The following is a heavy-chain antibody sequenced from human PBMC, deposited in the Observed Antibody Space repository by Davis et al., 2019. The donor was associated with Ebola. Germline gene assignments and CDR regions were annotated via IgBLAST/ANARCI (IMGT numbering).Heavy chain of an antibody. Sequence: GGSLRLSCQASGYSFTTYWIVWVRQLPGKGLECMGIIFPGDSDTRYSPSFQGQVTISADKSISTAYLQWSSLKASDTAIYYCARGTNGYNPGGYFDSWGQGTLVTVSS. CDR3: ARGTNGYNPGGYFDS. J-gene: IGHJ4*02. CDR1: GYSFTTYW. D-gene: IGHD5-24*01. CDR2: IFPGDSDT. V-gene: IGHV5-51*01.